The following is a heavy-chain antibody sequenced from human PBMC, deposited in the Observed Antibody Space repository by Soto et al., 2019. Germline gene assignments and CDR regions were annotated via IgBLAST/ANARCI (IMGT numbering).Heavy chain of an antibody. D-gene: IGHD2-2*01. CDR2: INAGNGNT. Sequence: ASVKVSCKASGYTFTSYAMHWVRQAPGQRLEWMGWINAGNGNTKYSQKFQGRVTITRDTSASTAYMELSSLRSEDTAVYYCARAFSSTSRSGDYYYGMDVWGQGTTVTVSS. V-gene: IGHV1-3*01. CDR3: ARAFSSTSRSGDYYYGMDV. J-gene: IGHJ6*02. CDR1: GYTFTSYA.